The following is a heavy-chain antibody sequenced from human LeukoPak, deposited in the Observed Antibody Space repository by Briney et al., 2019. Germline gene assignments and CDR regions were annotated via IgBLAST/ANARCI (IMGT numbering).Heavy chain of an antibody. CDR1: GFTVSNNY. D-gene: IGHD3-10*01. V-gene: IGHV3-66*01. CDR3: ARVLAIVRGVIDY. J-gene: IGHJ4*02. Sequence: GGSLRLSCAASGFTVSNNYMSWVRQAPGKGLEWVSVIYSGGGTYYADSVKGRFTISRDNSKNTLYLQMNSLRAEDTAVYYCARVLAIVRGVIDYWGQGTLVTVSS. CDR2: IYSGGGT.